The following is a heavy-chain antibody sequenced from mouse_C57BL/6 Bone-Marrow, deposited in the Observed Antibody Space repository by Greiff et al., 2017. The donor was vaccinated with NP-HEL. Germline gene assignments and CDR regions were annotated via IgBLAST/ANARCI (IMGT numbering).Heavy chain of an antibody. D-gene: IGHD1-1*01. CDR1: GYTFTEYT. J-gene: IGHJ4*01. CDR2: FYPGSGSI. V-gene: IGHV1-62-2*01. Sequence: QVQLQQSGAELVKPGASVTLSCKASGYTFTEYTIHWVKQRSGQGLEWIGWFYPGSGSIKYNEKFKDKATLTADKSSSTVYMELSRLTSEDSAVYFCARHEDGYYGSSYYAMDYWGQGTSVTVSS. CDR3: ARHEDGYYGSSYYAMDY.